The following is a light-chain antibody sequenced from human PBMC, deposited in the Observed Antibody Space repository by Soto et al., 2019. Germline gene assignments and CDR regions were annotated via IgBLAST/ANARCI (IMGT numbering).Light chain of an antibody. CDR3: QQFYDTPYS. V-gene: IGKV4-1*01. J-gene: IGKJ2*03. CDR1: QSVLYSSNNKNF. CDR2: WAS. Sequence: DIVMTQSPDSLAVSLGERATINCKSSQSVLYSSNNKNFLAWYQQKPGQPPKLLIYWASTRESGVPDRFSGGRSATDFTLTISSLQAEDLAVYYCQQFYDTPYSFGQGTKLQIK.